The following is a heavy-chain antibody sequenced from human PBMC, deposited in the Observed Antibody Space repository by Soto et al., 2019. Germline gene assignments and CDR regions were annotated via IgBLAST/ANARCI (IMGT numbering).Heavy chain of an antibody. Sequence: QVQLVQSGAEVKKPGASVKVSCKASGYTFTSYYMHWVRQAPGQGLEWMGIINPSSGSTNYAQKFQXXVXMXXDTSTSTVYMELSSLRSEDTAVYYCARRDYGDSDYWGQGTLVTVSS. J-gene: IGHJ4*02. CDR2: INPSSGST. CDR3: ARRDYGDSDY. D-gene: IGHD3-16*01. CDR1: GYTFTSYY. V-gene: IGHV1-46*01.